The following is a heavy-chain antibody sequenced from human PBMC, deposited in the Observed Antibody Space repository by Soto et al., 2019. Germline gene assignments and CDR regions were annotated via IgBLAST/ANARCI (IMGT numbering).Heavy chain of an antibody. J-gene: IGHJ5*02. CDR2: ISSSSSYT. V-gene: IGHV3-11*05. CDR1: GFTFSDYY. D-gene: IGHD6-19*01. Sequence: PGGSLRLSCAASGFTFSDYYMSWIRQAPGKGLEWVSYISSSSSYTSYADSAKGRFTISRDNAKNSLYLQMNSLRAEDTALYYCAKDSGYSSGWNWFDPWGQGTLVTVSS. CDR3: AKDSGYSSGWNWFDP.